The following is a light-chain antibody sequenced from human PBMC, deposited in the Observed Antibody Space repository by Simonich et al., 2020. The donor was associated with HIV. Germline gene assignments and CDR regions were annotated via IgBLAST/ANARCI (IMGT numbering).Light chain of an antibody. CDR3: QQSYNSPWT. J-gene: IGKJ1*01. V-gene: IGKV1-39*01. Sequence: DIQMTQSPSPLSASVGDRVTITCRASQSISTFLNWYQQKPGKAPKVLIYGASSLQSGVPSRCSGSGSGTDFTLTISSLQPEDFATYFCQQSYNSPWTFGQGTKVEI. CDR1: QSISTF. CDR2: GAS.